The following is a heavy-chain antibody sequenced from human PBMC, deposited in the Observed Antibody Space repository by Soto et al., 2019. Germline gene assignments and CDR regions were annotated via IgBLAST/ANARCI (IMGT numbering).Heavy chain of an antibody. Sequence: PGGSLRLSCAGSGFTFSAYGMNWVRQAPGKGLEWVSGISVSGTSTYYADSVKGRFTISRDNSKNTLYLQMKRLRAEDTALYYCAKDWTRGSEGYPDYFDYWGQGTLVTVSS. D-gene: IGHD3-10*01. CDR3: AKDWTRGSEGYPDYFDY. J-gene: IGHJ4*02. CDR2: ISVSGTST. V-gene: IGHV3-23*01. CDR1: GFTFSAYG.